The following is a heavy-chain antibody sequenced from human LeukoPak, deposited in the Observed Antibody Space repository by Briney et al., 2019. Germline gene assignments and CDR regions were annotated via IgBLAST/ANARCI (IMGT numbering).Heavy chain of an antibody. V-gene: IGHV3-7*01. Sequence: GGSLRLSCAASGFTFSTFWMSWVRQAPGKGLGWVANIKEDGSEKYYVDSVKGPFTISRDNAKNSLYLQMNSLRAEDTAVYYCARGRGYPIWFFDCWGQGSLVTVSS. CDR3: ARGRGYPIWFFDC. CDR1: GFTFSTFW. D-gene: IGHD3-3*01. CDR2: IKEDGSEK. J-gene: IGHJ4*02.